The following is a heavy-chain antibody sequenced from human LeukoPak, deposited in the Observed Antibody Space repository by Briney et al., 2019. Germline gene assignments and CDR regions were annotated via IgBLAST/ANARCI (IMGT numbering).Heavy chain of an antibody. CDR1: GGSISSGGYY. D-gene: IGHD6-19*01. J-gene: IGHJ5*02. V-gene: IGHV4-31*03. Sequence: SETLSLTCTVSGGSISSGGYYWSWIRQHPGKGLEWIGYIYYSGSTYYNPSLKSRVTISVDTSKNQFSLKLSSVTAADTAVYYCARHSIGWDNWFDPWGQGTLVTVSS. CDR3: ARHSIGWDNWFDP. CDR2: IYYSGST.